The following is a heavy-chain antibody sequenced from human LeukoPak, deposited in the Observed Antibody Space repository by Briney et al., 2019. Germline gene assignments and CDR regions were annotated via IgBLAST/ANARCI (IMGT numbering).Heavy chain of an antibody. J-gene: IGHJ6*03. CDR3: AKDGGEYYDILTGYYPRLYYMDV. CDR2: ISGSGGGT. V-gene: IGHV3-23*01. Sequence: QTGGSLRLSCAASGFTFSSYGMSWVRQAPGKGLEWVSAISGSGGGTYYADSVKGRFTISRDNSKKTRYLQMNSLRAEDTAVYYCAKDGGEYYDILTGYYPRLYYMDVWGKGTTVTISS. CDR1: GFTFSSYG. D-gene: IGHD3-9*01.